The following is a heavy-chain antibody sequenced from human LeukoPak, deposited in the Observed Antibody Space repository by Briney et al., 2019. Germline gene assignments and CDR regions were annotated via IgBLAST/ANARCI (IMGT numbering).Heavy chain of an antibody. CDR2: IYYSGST. CDR1: GYSISSSYY. V-gene: IGHV4-38-2*01. Sequence: SETLSLTCAVSGYSISSSYYWGWIRQPPGKGLEWIGSIYYSGSTYYNPSLKSRVTISVDTSKNQFSLKLSSVTAADTAVYYCARHRFYYYYYMDVWGKGTTVTVSS. CDR3: ARHRFYYYYYMDV. J-gene: IGHJ6*03. D-gene: IGHD3-16*02.